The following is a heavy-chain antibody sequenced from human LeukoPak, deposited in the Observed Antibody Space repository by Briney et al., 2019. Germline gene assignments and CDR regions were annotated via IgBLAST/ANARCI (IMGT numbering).Heavy chain of an antibody. CDR3: AKGSAYYYYGMDV. Sequence: GGSLRLSCAASGFTFSSYDMSWVRHAPGKGLEWVTDISGSGGSTYYADSVKGRFTISRDNSKNTLYLQMNSLRAEDTAVYYCAKGSAYYYYGMDVWGQGTTVTVSS. CDR1: GFTFSSYD. V-gene: IGHV3-23*01. CDR2: ISGSGGST. J-gene: IGHJ6*02.